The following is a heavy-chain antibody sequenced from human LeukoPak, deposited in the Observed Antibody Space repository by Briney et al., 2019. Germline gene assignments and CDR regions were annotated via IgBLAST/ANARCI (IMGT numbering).Heavy chain of an antibody. CDR3: ARPLIVGSKGAFDI. CDR1: GGSISAYY. J-gene: IGHJ3*02. CDR2: IYYSGST. D-gene: IGHD3-22*01. V-gene: IGHV4-59*08. Sequence: SETLSLTCTVSGGSISAYYWSWIRQPPGKGLEWIGYIYYSGSTNYNPSLKSRVTISVDTSKNQLSLKLSSVTAADTAVYYCARPLIVGSKGAFDIWGQGTMVTVSS.